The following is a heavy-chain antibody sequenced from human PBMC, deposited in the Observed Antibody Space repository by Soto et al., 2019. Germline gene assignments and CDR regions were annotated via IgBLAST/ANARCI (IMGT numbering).Heavy chain of an antibody. Sequence: ASVKVSCKAAGYTFTGYYMHWVRQAPGQGLEWMGWINPNSGGTNYAQKFQGWVTMTRDTSISTAYMELSRLRSDDTAVYYCAREYLYCSSTSCYPWFDPWGQGTLVTVSS. CDR1: GYTFTGYY. CDR2: INPNSGGT. CDR3: AREYLYCSSTSCYPWFDP. J-gene: IGHJ5*02. V-gene: IGHV1-2*04. D-gene: IGHD2-2*01.